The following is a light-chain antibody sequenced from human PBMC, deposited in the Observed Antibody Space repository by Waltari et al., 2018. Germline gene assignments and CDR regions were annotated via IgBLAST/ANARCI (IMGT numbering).Light chain of an antibody. CDR2: AAS. V-gene: IGKV1-39*01. CDR3: QQGYSIPVT. Sequence: DVQMTQSPSFLSAAVGDRVTITCRPSQSISIYLNWYQQRPGKAPKFMIYAASSLQSWVPSRFSGSGSGTDFTLTISSLQPEDFATYYCQQGYSIPVTFGQGTKLEI. CDR1: QSISIY. J-gene: IGKJ2*01.